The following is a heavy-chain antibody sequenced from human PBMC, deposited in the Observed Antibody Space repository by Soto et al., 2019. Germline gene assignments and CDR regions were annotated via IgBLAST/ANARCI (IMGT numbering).Heavy chain of an antibody. Sequence: GGSLRLSCVASGLTFSHYGMHWVRQAPGKGLEWVAVIWYDGSNKYYADSVKGRFTISRDNSKNTLYLQMNSLRAEDTAVYYCARDRGLEGAYYYYYGMDVWGQGTTVTVSS. CDR2: IWYDGSNK. CDR3: ARDRGLEGAYYYYYGMDV. V-gene: IGHV3-33*08. CDR1: GLTFSHYG. J-gene: IGHJ6*02. D-gene: IGHD3-16*01.